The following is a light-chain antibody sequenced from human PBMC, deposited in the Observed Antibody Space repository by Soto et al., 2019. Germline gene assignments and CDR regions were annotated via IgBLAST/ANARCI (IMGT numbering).Light chain of an antibody. V-gene: IGKV3-20*01. J-gene: IGKJ4*01. Sequence: EIVLTQSPGTLSLSPGERATLSCRASQSVGSTYLAWYQQKPGQAPRLLIFGASSRATGIPDRFSGSGSGTDFTLTISRLEPEDFAVFYCQQYGNLPLTFGGGTKVDSK. CDR1: QSVGSTY. CDR2: GAS. CDR3: QQYGNLPLT.